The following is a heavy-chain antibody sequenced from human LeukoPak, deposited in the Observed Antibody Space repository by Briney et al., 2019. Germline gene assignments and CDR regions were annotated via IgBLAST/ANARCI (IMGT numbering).Heavy chain of an antibody. CDR1: GGTFNSYA. D-gene: IGHD3-9*01. CDR2: IIPLFGTT. Sequence: SVKVSCKASGGTFNSYAISWVRQAPGQGLEWMGGIIPLFGTTNYAQKFQDRVTIPADESTTTAYMELSSLRSEDTAVYYCARAHTTLTGYTDYWGQGTLVTVSS. CDR3: ARAHTTLTGYTDY. V-gene: IGHV1-69*13. J-gene: IGHJ4*02.